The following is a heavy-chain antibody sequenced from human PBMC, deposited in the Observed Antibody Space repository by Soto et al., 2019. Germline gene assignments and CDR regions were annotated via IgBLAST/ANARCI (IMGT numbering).Heavy chain of an antibody. CDR3: ARTAAAGKYYYGMDV. J-gene: IGHJ6*02. D-gene: IGHD6-13*01. CDR1: GYSFTSYW. V-gene: IGHV5-51*01. Sequence: PRGSLKISCKGSGYSFTSYWIGWVRQMPGKGLESMGIIYPGDSDTRYSPSFQGQVTISADKSISTAYLQWSSLKASDTAMFYCARTAAAGKYYYGMDVWGQGTTVTVSS. CDR2: IYPGDSDT.